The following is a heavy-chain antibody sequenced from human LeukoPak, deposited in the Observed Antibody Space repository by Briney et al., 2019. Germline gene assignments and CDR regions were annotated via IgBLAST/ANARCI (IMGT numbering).Heavy chain of an antibody. Sequence: ASVKVSCKASGYTFTSYGISWVRQAPGQGLEWMGWISAYNGNTNYAQKLQGRVTMTTDTSTSTAYMELRSLRSDDTAVYYCATHYDILTGYLLNFDYWVQGTLVTVSS. J-gene: IGHJ4*02. CDR2: ISAYNGNT. CDR1: GYTFTSYG. D-gene: IGHD3-9*01. CDR3: ATHYDILTGYLLNFDY. V-gene: IGHV1-18*01.